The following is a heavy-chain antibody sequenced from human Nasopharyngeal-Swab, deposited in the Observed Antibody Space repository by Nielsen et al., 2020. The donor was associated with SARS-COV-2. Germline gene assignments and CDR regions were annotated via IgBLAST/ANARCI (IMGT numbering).Heavy chain of an antibody. CDR3: ARSGYSSSLGGFIA. V-gene: IGHV5-10-1*01. CDR1: GYSFTSYW. CDR2: IYPSDSYT. D-gene: IGHD6-6*01. Sequence: GESLKISCKGSGYSFTSYWIGWVRQMPGKGLEWMGIIYPSDSYTNYSPSFQGHVTISADKSISTAYLQWSSLKASDTAMYYCARSGYSSSLGGFIAWGQGTLVTVSS. J-gene: IGHJ5*02.